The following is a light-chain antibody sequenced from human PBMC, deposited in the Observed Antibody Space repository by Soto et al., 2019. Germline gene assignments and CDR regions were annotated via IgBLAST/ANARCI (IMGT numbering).Light chain of an antibody. V-gene: IGKV3-20*01. J-gene: IGKJ2*03. CDR2: GAS. Sequence: EIVLTQSPGTLSLAPGDRATLSCRASQSVDSIYLAWYQQKPGQAPRLLNFGASRRATGIPDRFSGSGAGTDFTLTISRLEPEDFAVYYCQQYGSSPLYSFGQGTKVDIK. CDR3: QQYGSSPLYS. CDR1: QSVDSIY.